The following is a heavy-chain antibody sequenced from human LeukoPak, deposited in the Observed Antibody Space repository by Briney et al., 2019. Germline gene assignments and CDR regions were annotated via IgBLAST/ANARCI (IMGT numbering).Heavy chain of an antibody. Sequence: GASVKVSCKASGYTFTSCGISWVRQAPGQGLEWMGWISAYNGNTNYAQKLQGRVTMTTDTSTSTAYMELSSLRSEDTAVYYCARVPLGTSTYGDYSSNYFDYWGQGTLVTVSS. CDR1: GYTFTSCG. CDR3: ARVPLGTSTYGDYSSNYFDY. CDR2: ISAYNGNT. D-gene: IGHD4-17*01. J-gene: IGHJ4*02. V-gene: IGHV1-18*01.